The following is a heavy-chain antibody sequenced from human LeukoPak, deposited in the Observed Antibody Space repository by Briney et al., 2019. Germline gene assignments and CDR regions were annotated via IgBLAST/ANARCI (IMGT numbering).Heavy chain of an antibody. Sequence: GRSLRLSCAASGFTFDDYAMHWVRQAPGKGLEWVSGISWNSGSIGYADSVKGRFTISRDNAKNSLYLQMNSLRAEDTALYYCAKDGEMATTRPYYFDYWGQGTLVTVSS. V-gene: IGHV3-9*01. J-gene: IGHJ4*02. CDR2: ISWNSGSI. CDR1: GFTFDDYA. CDR3: AKDGEMATTRPYYFDY. D-gene: IGHD5-24*01.